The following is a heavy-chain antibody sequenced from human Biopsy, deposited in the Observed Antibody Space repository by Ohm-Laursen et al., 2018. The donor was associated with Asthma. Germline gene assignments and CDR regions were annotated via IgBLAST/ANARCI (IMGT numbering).Heavy chain of an antibody. CDR1: GDSINSGGYF. D-gene: IGHD4-17*01. V-gene: IGHV4-31*03. J-gene: IGHJ5*02. CDR3: ARTTYGDDGFDP. CDR2: IYYSGST. Sequence: TLSLTCSVSGDSINSGGYFWSWIRQHPVTGLEWIGYIYYSGSTYYNPSLKSRVSISLDTSKNQFSLSLTSVTAADTAVYYCARTTYGDDGFDPWGQGTLVTVSS.